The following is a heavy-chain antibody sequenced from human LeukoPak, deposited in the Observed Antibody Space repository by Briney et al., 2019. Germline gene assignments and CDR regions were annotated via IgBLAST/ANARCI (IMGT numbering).Heavy chain of an antibody. CDR2: INHSGST. Sequence: SETLSLTCAVYGGSFSGYYWSWIRQPPGKGLEWIGEINHSGSTNYNPSLKSRVTISVDTSKNQFSLKLSSVTAADTAVYYCARGVRYFDWLRSKPYYFDYWGQGTLVTVPS. V-gene: IGHV4-34*01. CDR3: ARGVRYFDWLRSKPYYFDY. D-gene: IGHD3-9*01. J-gene: IGHJ4*02. CDR1: GGSFSGYY.